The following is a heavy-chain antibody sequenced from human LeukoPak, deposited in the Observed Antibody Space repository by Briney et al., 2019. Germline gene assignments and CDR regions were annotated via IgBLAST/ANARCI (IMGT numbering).Heavy chain of an antibody. Sequence: PGRSLRLSCAASGLTFRSYGMHWVRQAPGKGLEWVAVISSDGGTYYYADSVKGRFTISRDNSRDTMSLHMNSLRPEDTGMYYCTKEGAAGGKMQFCFDYWGQGTLVTVSS. V-gene: IGHV3-30*18. D-gene: IGHD4-23*01. CDR2: ISSDGGTY. J-gene: IGHJ4*02. CDR3: TKEGAAGGKMQFCFDY. CDR1: GLTFRSYG.